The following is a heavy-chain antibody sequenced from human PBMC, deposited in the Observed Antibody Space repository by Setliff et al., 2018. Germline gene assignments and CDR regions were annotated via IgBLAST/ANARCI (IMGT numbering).Heavy chain of an antibody. D-gene: IGHD4-17*01. CDR2: INAKTGDP. CDR3: ARADHLVTTTFDY. Sequence: ASVKVSCKASGYSLSNYVMNWVRQAPGQGLEWMGWINAKTGDPSYAQGYTGRFAFSLDTSDSTTYLDISTLKAEDTATYFCARADHLVTTTFDYWGQGTLVTVSS. J-gene: IGHJ4*01. V-gene: IGHV7-4-1*02. CDR1: GYSLSNYV.